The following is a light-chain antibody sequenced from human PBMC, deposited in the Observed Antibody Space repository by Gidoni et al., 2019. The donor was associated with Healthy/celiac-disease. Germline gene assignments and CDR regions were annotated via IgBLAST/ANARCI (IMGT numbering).Light chain of an antibody. CDR1: SPNIGAGYD. CDR3: QSYDSSLSVEV. Sequence: QSVLTQPPSVSGAPGQRVTISCTGSSPNIGAGYDVHWYQQLPGTAPKLLISGNSNRPSGVPDRFSGSKSGTSASLAITGLQAEDEADYYCQSYDSSLSVEVFGTGTKVTVL. CDR2: GNS. V-gene: IGLV1-40*01. J-gene: IGLJ1*01.